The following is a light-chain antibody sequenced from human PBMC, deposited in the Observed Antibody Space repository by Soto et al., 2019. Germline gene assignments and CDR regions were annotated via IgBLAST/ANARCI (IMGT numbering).Light chain of an antibody. Sequence: AIQLTQSPSSLSASVGDRVTITCRASQGISNTLAWYQQRPGRAPRLLIYDASSLESGVPSRFSGSGSGTDFTLTISSLQPEDFATYYCQQFNGYPITFGQGTRLEIK. V-gene: IGKV1-13*02. CDR1: QGISNT. CDR2: DAS. CDR3: QQFNGYPIT. J-gene: IGKJ5*01.